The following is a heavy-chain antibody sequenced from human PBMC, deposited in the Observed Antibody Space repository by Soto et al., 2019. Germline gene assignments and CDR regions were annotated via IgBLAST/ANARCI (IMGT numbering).Heavy chain of an antibody. CDR3: ARDSSVVLTLHWNFDL. CDR1: GFTFSSYG. Sequence: QVQLEESGGGVVQPGRSLRLSCAASGFTFSSYGMHWVRQAPGKGLEWVAVIWYDGSIEYYADSVKGRFIISRDDSENTLYLQMNSLRAEDTAVYYCARDSSVVLTLHWNFDLWGRGTLVTVSS. J-gene: IGHJ2*01. V-gene: IGHV3-33*01. CDR2: IWYDGSIE. D-gene: IGHD3-22*01.